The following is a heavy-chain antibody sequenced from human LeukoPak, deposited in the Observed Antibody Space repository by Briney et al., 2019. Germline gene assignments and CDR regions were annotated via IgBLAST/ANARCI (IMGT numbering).Heavy chain of an antibody. CDR3: ARELSYGYFTIDY. J-gene: IGHJ4*02. Sequence: GGSLRLSCAASGFTFSSYSMNWVRQAPGKGLEWVSSISSSSSYIYYADSVKGRFTLSRDNAKNSLYLQMNSLRAEDTAVYYCARELSYGYFTIDYWGQGTLVTVSS. D-gene: IGHD5-18*01. CDR1: GFTFSSYS. CDR2: ISSSSSYI. V-gene: IGHV3-21*01.